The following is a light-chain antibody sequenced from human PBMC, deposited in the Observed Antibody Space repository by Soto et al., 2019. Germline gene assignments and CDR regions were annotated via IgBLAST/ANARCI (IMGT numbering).Light chain of an antibody. CDR2: AAS. V-gene: IGKV1-39*01. Sequence: DIQMTQSPSSLSAYVGDRVTITCRASQSISSYLNWYQQKPGKAPKLLIYAASSLQSGVPSRFSGSGSGTDFTLTISSLQPEDFATYYCLQDYNYPWPFGQGTKAAIK. J-gene: IGKJ1*01. CDR1: QSISSY. CDR3: LQDYNYPWP.